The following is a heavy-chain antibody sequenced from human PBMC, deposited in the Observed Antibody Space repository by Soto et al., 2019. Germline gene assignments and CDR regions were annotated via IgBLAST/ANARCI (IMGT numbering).Heavy chain of an antibody. CDR1: GGPITNY. V-gene: IGHV4-31*03. J-gene: IGHJ6*02. D-gene: IGHD4-17*01. CDR2: IYDSGST. CDR3: ARVNLDYVTGMDV. Sequence: QVQLQEPGPGLVKPSQTLSLTCTVSGGPITNYWSWIRQHPGQGLEWIGYIYDSGSTYYNPSLKSRVTMSLDTSKNQLSLKLTSVTAADTAVYYCARVNLDYVTGMDVWGQGTTVPVSS.